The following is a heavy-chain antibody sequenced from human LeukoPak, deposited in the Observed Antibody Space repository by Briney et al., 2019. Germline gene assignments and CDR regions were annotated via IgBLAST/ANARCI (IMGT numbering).Heavy chain of an antibody. J-gene: IGHJ4*02. CDR3: ARVWDIVSAFDY. CDR2: IYYSGST. V-gene: IGHV4-30-4*01. Sequence: SETLSLTCTVSSGSISSGDYYWSWIRQPPGKGLEWIGYIYYSGSTYYNPSLKSRVTISVDTSKNQFSLKLSSVTAADTAVYYCARVWDIVSAFDYWGQGTLVTVSS. CDR1: SGSISSGDYY. D-gene: IGHD2-15*01.